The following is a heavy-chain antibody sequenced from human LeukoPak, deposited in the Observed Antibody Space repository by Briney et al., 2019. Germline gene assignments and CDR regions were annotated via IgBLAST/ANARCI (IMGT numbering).Heavy chain of an antibody. CDR1: GYTFTSYG. V-gene: IGHV1-18*01. J-gene: IGHJ6*02. D-gene: IGHD6-13*01. CDR2: ISAYNGNT. CDR3: ARVRAVPTIAAAGTSYYYGMDV. Sequence: ASVKVSCKASGYTFTSYGIIWVRQAPGQGLEWMGWISAYNGNTNYAQKLQGRVTMTTDTSTSTAYMELRSLRSDDTAVYYCARVRAVPTIAAAGTSYYYGMDVWGQGTTVTVSS.